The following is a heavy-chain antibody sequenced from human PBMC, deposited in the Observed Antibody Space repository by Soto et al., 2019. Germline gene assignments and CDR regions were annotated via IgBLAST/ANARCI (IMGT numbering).Heavy chain of an antibody. CDR3: VRDPCGDCFDWDFDL. V-gene: IGHV3-30*09. J-gene: IGHJ2*01. Sequence: QLVESGGGVVQPGGSLRLSCAASGFAFSRFALHWLRQAPGKGLEWVALISYDGTTKYYPDAVKGRFAISRDNSNNSLYLEMNSLIPEDTAFYYCVRDPCGDCFDWDFDLWGHGTLVTVSS. CDR1: GFAFSRFA. CDR2: ISYDGTTK. D-gene: IGHD2-21*02.